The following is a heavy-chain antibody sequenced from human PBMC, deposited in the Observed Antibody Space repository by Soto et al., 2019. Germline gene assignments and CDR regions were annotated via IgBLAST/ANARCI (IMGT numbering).Heavy chain of an antibody. Sequence: GGSLRLSCAASGLTFSCYSMNWVRQAPGRGLEWVSYISSGGVTIYYSDSVKGRFTSSRDNAKNSLYLQINSLRAEDTAVYYCARLYCTGGACPSDYWGQGTLVTVSS. CDR2: ISSGGVTI. V-gene: IGHV3-48*01. D-gene: IGHD2-8*02. CDR1: GLTFSCYS. CDR3: ARLYCTGGACPSDY. J-gene: IGHJ4*02.